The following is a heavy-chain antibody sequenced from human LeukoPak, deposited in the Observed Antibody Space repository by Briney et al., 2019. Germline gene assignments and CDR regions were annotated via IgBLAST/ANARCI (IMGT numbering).Heavy chain of an antibody. CDR2: IYHSGST. D-gene: IGHD3-22*01. Sequence: SETLSLTCAVSGGSISSSNWWSWVRQPPGKGLEWIGEIYHSGSTNYNPSLKSRVTISVDKSKNQFSLKLSSVTAADTAVYYCAREVAPNYYDSSGGWYFDLWGRGTLVTVSS. CDR1: GGSISSSNW. V-gene: IGHV4-4*02. CDR3: AREVAPNYYDSSGGWYFDL. J-gene: IGHJ2*01.